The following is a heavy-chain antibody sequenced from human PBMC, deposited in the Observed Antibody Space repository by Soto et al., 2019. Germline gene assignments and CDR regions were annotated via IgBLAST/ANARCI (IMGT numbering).Heavy chain of an antibody. CDR3: ARENSSGYYYMPYKWFDP. V-gene: IGHV4-61*08. J-gene: IGHJ5*02. CDR1: GGSVSSGGYY. CDR2: IYYSGST. D-gene: IGHD3-22*01. Sequence: SETLSLTCTVSGGSVSSGGYYWSWIRQPPGKGLEWIGYIYYSGSTNYNPSLKSRVTISVDTSKKQFSLKLSSVTAADTAVYYCARENSSGYYYMPYKWFDPWGQGTLVPVCS.